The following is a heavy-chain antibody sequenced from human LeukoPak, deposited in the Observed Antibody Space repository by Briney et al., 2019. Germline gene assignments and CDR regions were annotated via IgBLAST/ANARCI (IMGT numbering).Heavy chain of an antibody. V-gene: IGHV4-4*07. CDR1: GASISPYY. CDR2: LYPSGSS. D-gene: IGHD2-8*01. J-gene: IGHJ4*02. CDR3: ARHFCRDQIVLVVYAPYYFDY. Sequence: SETLSLTCTVSGASISPYYWNWIRQPAGKGLEWIGRLYPSGSSDYNPSLKSRVTMSVDTSRNQFSLRVTSVTAADTAVYYCARHFCRDQIVLVVYAPYYFDYWGQGTLVTVSS.